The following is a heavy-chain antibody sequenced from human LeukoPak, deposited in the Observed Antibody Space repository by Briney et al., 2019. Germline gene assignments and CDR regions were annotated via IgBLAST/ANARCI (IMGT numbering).Heavy chain of an antibody. V-gene: IGHV3-30-3*01. CDR1: GFIFSSYA. J-gene: IGHJ6*02. CDR2: ISYDGDNK. D-gene: IGHD4-17*01. Sequence: GGSLRLSCAASGFIFSSYAMHWVRQAPGKGLEWVALISYDGDNKYYADSVKGRFTISRDNSKNTLYLQMNSLRFDNAAVYYCAREDNYGSYYYYGMDVWGQGTTVTVSS. CDR3: AREDNYGSYYYYGMDV.